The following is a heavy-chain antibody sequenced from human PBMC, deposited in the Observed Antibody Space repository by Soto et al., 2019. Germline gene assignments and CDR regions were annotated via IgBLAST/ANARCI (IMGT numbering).Heavy chain of an antibody. J-gene: IGHJ6*02. CDR3: ARNLGYSSSSGYYGMDV. V-gene: IGHV1-69*01. D-gene: IGHD6-6*01. Sequence: QVQLVQSGAEVKKPGSSVKVSCKASGGTFSSYAISWVRQAPGQGLEWMGGIIPIFGTANYAQKFLGRVTITADESTSTAYMELSSLRSEDTAVYYCARNLGYSSSSGYYGMDVWGQGTTVAVSS. CDR2: IIPIFGTA. CDR1: GGTFSSYA.